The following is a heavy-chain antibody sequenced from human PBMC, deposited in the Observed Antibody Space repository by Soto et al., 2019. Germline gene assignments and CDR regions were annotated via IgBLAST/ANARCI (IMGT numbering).Heavy chain of an antibody. CDR2: ICYGGSST. V-gene: IGHV3-23*01. D-gene: IGHD1-7*01. Sequence: PGGSLILSCAASGFTFSSYAMIWVSPTPGKGLEWVTAICYGGSSTYYADSVKGRFTISRDNSKNTLYLQMNSLRAEDTAVYYCARDLTGTTIGLFDPWGQGTLVTVSS. CDR1: GFTFSSYA. J-gene: IGHJ5*02. CDR3: ARDLTGTTIGLFDP.